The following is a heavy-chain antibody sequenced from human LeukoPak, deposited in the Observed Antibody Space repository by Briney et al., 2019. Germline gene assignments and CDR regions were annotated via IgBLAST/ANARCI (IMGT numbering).Heavy chain of an antibody. D-gene: IGHD6-19*01. J-gene: IGHJ4*02. CDR3: ARGAMVGAVAGS. V-gene: IGHV3-53*01. CDR2: IYSGGST. CDR1: GFTVSSNY. Sequence: GGSLRLSCAASGFTVSSNYMSWVRQAPGKGLEWVSVIYSGGSTYYADSVKGRFTISRDNSKNTLYLQMNSLRAGDTAVYYCARGAMVGAVAGSWGQGTLVTVSS.